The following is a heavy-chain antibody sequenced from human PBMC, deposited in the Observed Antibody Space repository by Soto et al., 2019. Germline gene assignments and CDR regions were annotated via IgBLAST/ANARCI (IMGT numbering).Heavy chain of an antibody. J-gene: IGHJ5*02. CDR1: GGSIRSYY. Sequence: PSETLSLTCTVSGGSIRSYYWSWIRQPPGKGLEWIGYIYYSGSTNYNPSLKSRVTISVDTSKNQFSLKLSSVTAADTAVYYCASQSGSYSYNWFDPWGQGTLVTVSS. CDR3: ASQSGSYSYNWFDP. D-gene: IGHD1-26*01. V-gene: IGHV4-59*01. CDR2: IYYSGST.